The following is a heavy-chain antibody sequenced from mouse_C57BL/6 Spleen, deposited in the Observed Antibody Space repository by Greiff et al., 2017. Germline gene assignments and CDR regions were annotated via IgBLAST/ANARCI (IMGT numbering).Heavy chain of an antibody. D-gene: IGHD1-1*01. CDR1: GYTFTSYG. V-gene: IGHV1-81*01. Sequence: VQLQQSGAELARPGASVKLSCKASGYTFTSYGISWVKQRTGQGLEWIGEIYPRSGNTYYNEKFKGKATLTADKSSSTAYMELRSLTSEDSAVYFCARATTVVAEGYYFDYWGQGTTLTVSS. CDR3: ARATTVVAEGYYFDY. CDR2: IYPRSGNT. J-gene: IGHJ2*01.